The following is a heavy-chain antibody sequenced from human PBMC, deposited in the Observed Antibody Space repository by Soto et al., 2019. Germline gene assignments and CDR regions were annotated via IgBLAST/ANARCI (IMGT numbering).Heavy chain of an antibody. CDR1: GYTFTGYY. J-gene: IGHJ5*02. CDR3: ARDLMVVAATPPTNWFDP. V-gene: IGHV1-2*02. Sequence: GASVKVSCKASGYTFTGYYMHWVRQAPGQGLEWMGWINPNSGGTNYAQKFQGRVTMTRDTSISTAYMELSRLRSDDTAVYYCARDLMVVAATPPTNWFDPWGQVTLVTVSS. D-gene: IGHD2-15*01. CDR2: INPNSGGT.